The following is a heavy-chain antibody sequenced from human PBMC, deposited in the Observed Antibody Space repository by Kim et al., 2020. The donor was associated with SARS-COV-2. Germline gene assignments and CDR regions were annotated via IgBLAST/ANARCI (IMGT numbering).Heavy chain of an antibody. J-gene: IGHJ3*02. CDR3: ARDFTYPTDNWNDLDAFDN. CDR1: GFTFSGSW. V-gene: IGHV3-7*01. CDR2: IKQDGSEK. D-gene: IGHD1-1*01. Sequence: GGSLRLSCVASGFTFSGSWMSWVRQAPGKGLEWVANIKQDGSEKYYVDSVRGRFTIYRDNARNSVHLQMNSLRADDTAVYYCARDFTYPTDNWNDLDAFDNWREGTMVSVSS.